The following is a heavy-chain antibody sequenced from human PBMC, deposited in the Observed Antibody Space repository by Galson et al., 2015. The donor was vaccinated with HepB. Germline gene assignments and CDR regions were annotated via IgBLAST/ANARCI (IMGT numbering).Heavy chain of an antibody. V-gene: IGHV3-30*04. D-gene: IGHD3-10*01. Sequence: SLRLSCAASGFTFSSYAMHWVRQAPGKGLEWVAVISYDGSNKYYADSVKGRFTISRDNSKNTLYLQMNSLRAEDTAVYYCARVSHHGSGGRARYYGMDVWGQGTTVTVSS. J-gene: IGHJ6*02. CDR1: GFTFSSYA. CDR2: ISYDGSNK. CDR3: ARVSHHGSGGRARYYGMDV.